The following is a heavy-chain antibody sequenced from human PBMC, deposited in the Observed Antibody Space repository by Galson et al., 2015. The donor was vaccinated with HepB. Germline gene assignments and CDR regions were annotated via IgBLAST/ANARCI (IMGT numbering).Heavy chain of an antibody. CDR3: ARVGLRWYARYWYFDL. J-gene: IGHJ2*01. CDR1: GFTVSSNY. CDR2: IYSGGST. D-gene: IGHD4-23*01. V-gene: IGHV3-66*01. Sequence: SLRLSCAASGFTVSSNYMSWVRQAPGKGLEWVSVIYSGGSTYYADSVKGRFTISRDNSKNTLYLQMNSLRAEDTAVYYCARVGLRWYARYWYFDLWGRGTLVTVSS.